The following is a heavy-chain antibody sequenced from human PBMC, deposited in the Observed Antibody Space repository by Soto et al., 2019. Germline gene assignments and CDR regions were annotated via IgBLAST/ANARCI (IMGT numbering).Heavy chain of an antibody. CDR3: TTDVVPAATLYYYYYYMDV. V-gene: IGHV3-15*04. J-gene: IGHJ6*03. D-gene: IGHD2-2*01. CDR1: GFTFSNAW. Sequence: PGGSLRLSCAASGFTFSNAWMSWVRQAPEKGLEWVGRIESKTDGGTTGYAAPVKGRFTISRDDSKNTLYLQMNSLKTEDTAVYYCTTDVVPAATLYYYYYYMDVWGKGTTVTVSS. CDR2: IESKTDGGTT.